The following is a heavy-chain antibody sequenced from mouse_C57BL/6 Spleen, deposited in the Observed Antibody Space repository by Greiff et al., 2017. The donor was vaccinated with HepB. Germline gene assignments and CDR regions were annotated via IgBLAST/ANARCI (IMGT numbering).Heavy chain of an antibody. CDR3: ARSNYGSSYDY. Sequence: EVQRVESGGGLVKPGGSLKLSCAASGFTYSAYGMHWVRQAPEKGLEWVAYISRGSSTIYYADTVKGRFTISRDNAKNTLFLQMTSLRSEDTAMYYCARSNYGSSYDYWGQGTTLTVSS. CDR2: ISRGSSTI. V-gene: IGHV5-17*01. J-gene: IGHJ2*01. D-gene: IGHD1-1*01. CDR1: GFTYSAYG.